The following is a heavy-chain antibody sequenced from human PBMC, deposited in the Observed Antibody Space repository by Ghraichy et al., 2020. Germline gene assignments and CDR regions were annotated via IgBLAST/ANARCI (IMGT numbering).Heavy chain of an antibody. CDR2: ITSSSRSI. CDR1: GFTFSGYS. Sequence: LSLTCVGSGFTFSGYSMNWVRQSPGKGLEWVGYITSSSRSIFYADSVKGRFTISRDNAQNSLSLKMNSLRDEDTAVYYCARGSKVVRFFYYDGMDVWGQGTAVTVSS. CDR3: ARGSKVVRFFYYDGMDV. V-gene: IGHV3-48*02. D-gene: IGHD4-23*01. J-gene: IGHJ6*02.